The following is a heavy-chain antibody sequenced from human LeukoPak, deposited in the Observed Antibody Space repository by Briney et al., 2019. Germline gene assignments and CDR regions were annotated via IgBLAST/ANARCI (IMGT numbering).Heavy chain of an antibody. Sequence: SETLSLTCTVSGRSISSSRSYWGWIRQPPGKGLEWIGTISYSGNIYYNPSLKSRVTISIDTSKNQFSLRLSSVTAADTAVHYCARHCGGDCVHAFDIWGQGTMVTVSS. CDR1: GRSISSSRSY. V-gene: IGHV4-39*01. D-gene: IGHD2-21*02. CDR3: ARHCGGDCVHAFDI. J-gene: IGHJ3*02. CDR2: ISYSGNI.